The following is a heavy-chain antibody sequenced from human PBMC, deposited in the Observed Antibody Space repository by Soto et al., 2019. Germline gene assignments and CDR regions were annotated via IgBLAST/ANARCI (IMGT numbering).Heavy chain of an antibody. CDR3: ARGAGRSPVTRAFDI. CDR1: GYNFTNCA. CDR2: IKGGTGNT. Sequence: QVQLLQSAAELKMPGASLNLSCKTSGYNFTNCAVHWLRQAPGQRLEWLGWIKGGTGNTRFSERFQDLVTLTRDTSASTVYMELTGLKSEDTAIYYCARGAGRSPVTRAFDIWGQGTVVTVSS. V-gene: IGHV1-3*01. J-gene: IGHJ3*02. D-gene: IGHD4-17*01.